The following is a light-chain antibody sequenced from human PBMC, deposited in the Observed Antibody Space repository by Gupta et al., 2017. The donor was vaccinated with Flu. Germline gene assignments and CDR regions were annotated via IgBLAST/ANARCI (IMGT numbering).Light chain of an antibody. Sequence: DIVMTQSPDSLAVSLGERATINCKSSQSVLHTSTNNNYLAWFQQKPQQPPKLLIYWASTRESGVPDSFSGSGCGTDFTLTIRSRQAEDVAVYYCQQENSIPCNFGQGTXLDIK. J-gene: IGKJ2*02. CDR1: QSVLHTSTNNNY. V-gene: IGKV4-1*01. CDR3: QQENSIPCN. CDR2: WAS.